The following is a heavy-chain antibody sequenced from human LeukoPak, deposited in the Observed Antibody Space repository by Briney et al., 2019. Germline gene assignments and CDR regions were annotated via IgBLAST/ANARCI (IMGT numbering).Heavy chain of an antibody. Sequence: GRSLRLSWVASGFSLRGYAMHWVRQAPGKGGLEWVTMISYDGRDQYYADSVKGRFTISRDDSKNTLFLQMNSLRVEDTAMYHCARIGLGVSFGSGFDYWGQGTLVTVTS. CDR1: GFSLRGYA. CDR2: ISYDGRDQ. CDR3: ARIGLGVSFGSGFDY. D-gene: IGHD3-10*01. J-gene: IGHJ4*02. V-gene: IGHV3-30-3*01.